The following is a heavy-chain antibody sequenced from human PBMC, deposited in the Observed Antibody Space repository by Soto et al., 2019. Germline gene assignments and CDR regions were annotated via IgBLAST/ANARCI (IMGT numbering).Heavy chain of an antibody. Sequence: PGGSLRLSCAASGFTFSSYAMSWVRQAPGKGLEWVSAISGSGGSTYYADSVKGRFTISRDNSKNTLYLQMNSLRAEDTAVYYCAKDKGEGRYYDFWSGYYTEWNWFDPWGQGTLVTVSS. CDR3: AKDKGEGRYYDFWSGYYTEWNWFDP. CDR2: ISGSGGST. V-gene: IGHV3-23*01. D-gene: IGHD3-3*01. CDR1: GFTFSSYA. J-gene: IGHJ5*02.